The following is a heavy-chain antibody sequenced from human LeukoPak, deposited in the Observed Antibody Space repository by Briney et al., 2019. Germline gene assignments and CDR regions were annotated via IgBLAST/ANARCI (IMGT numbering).Heavy chain of an antibody. V-gene: IGHV4-39*01. CDR3: ARGVVVAAKDAFDI. J-gene: IGHJ3*02. D-gene: IGHD2-15*01. CDR1: GGSISSSSYY. CDR2: IYYSGST. Sequence: KPSETLSLTCTVSGGSISSSSYYWGWIRQPPGKGLEWIGSIYYSGSTYYNPSLKSRVTISVDTSKNQFSLKLSSVTAADTAVYYCARGVVVAAKDAFDIWGQGTMLTVSS.